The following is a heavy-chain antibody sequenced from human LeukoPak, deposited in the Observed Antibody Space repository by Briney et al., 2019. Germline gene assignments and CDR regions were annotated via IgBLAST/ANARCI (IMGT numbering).Heavy chain of an antibody. CDR2: INHSGST. Sequence: SETLSLTCAVYGGSFSGYYWSWVRQPPEKGLEWIGEINHSGSTNYNPSLKSRVTISVDTSKNQFSLKLTSVTAADTAVYYCARTTEGGYTYGYFYYYYMDVWGKGTTVTISS. CDR1: GGSFSGYY. CDR3: ARTTEGGYTYGYFYYYYMDV. D-gene: IGHD5-18*01. J-gene: IGHJ6*03. V-gene: IGHV4-34*01.